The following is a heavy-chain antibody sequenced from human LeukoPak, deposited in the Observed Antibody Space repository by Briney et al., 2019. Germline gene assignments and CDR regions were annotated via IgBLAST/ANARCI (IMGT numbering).Heavy chain of an antibody. J-gene: IGHJ4*02. Sequence: PGGSLRLSCAASGLTFSSYWMSWVRQAPGKGLEWVSVIYSGGSTYYADSVKGRFTISRDNSKNTLYLQMNSLRAEDTAVYYCATTAVAGTSDYWGQGTLVTVSS. V-gene: IGHV3-53*01. CDR1: GLTFSSYW. CDR2: IYSGGST. CDR3: ATTAVAGTSDY. D-gene: IGHD6-19*01.